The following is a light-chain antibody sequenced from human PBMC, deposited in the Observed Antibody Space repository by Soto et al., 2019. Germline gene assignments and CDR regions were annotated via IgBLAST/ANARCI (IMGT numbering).Light chain of an antibody. Sequence: EIVMTQSPATLSVSPGERATLSCRASQNINNNLAWYQQKPGQVPRLLIYHASTGATGIPARFSGSGSGTELTLTISSVQSEDFAVXXXXQYNDWPLTFGGGTKVEIK. CDR2: HAS. J-gene: IGKJ4*01. V-gene: IGKV3-15*01. CDR3: XQYNDWPLT. CDR1: QNINNN.